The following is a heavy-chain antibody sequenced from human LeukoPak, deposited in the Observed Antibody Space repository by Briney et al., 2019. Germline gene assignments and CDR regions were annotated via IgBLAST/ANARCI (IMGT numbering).Heavy chain of an antibody. V-gene: IGHV4-34*01. D-gene: IGHD1-26*01. CDR3: ARTGGSFYFYYYMDV. Sequence: SETLSLTCAVYGGSFSNYYWSWIRQPPGKGLEWIGSIQYTGTTFYNPSLKSRVTISLDTSKNQFSLKVSSVTAADTAVFYCARTGGSFYFYYYMDVWGKGTTVTVSS. CDR1: GGSFSNYY. CDR2: IQYTGTT. J-gene: IGHJ6*03.